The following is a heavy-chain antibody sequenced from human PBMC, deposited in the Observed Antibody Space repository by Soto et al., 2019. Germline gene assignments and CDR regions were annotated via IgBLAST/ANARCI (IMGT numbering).Heavy chain of an antibody. D-gene: IGHD5-12*01. Sequence: PGESLKIPCKGSGYSFTSYWIGWVRQMPGKGLEWMGIIYPGDSDTRYSPSFQGQVTISADKSISTAYLQWSSLKASDTAMYYCARPRRDGYNYGAGAFDIWGQGTMVTVSS. CDR2: IYPGDSDT. CDR1: GYSFTSYW. CDR3: ARPRRDGYNYGAGAFDI. J-gene: IGHJ3*02. V-gene: IGHV5-51*01.